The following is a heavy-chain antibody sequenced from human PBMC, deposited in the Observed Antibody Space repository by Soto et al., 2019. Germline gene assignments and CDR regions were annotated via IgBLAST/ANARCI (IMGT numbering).Heavy chain of an antibody. CDR3: AREGGGGDKRDYYYYYYMDV. Sequence: GGSLRLSCAASGFTFSDYYMSWIRQAPGKGLEWVSYISSSGSTIYYADSVKGRFTISRDNAKNSLYLQMNSLRAEDTAVYYCAREGGGGDKRDYYYYYYMDVWGKGTTVTVSS. CDR1: GFTFSDYY. CDR2: ISSSGSTI. D-gene: IGHD2-21*02. V-gene: IGHV3-11*01. J-gene: IGHJ6*03.